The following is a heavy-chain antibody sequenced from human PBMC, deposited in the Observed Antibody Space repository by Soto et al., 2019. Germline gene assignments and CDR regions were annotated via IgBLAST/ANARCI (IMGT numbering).Heavy chain of an antibody. CDR1: GFTFSSYD. D-gene: IGHD3-10*01. CDR3: ARAIREYAFDI. V-gene: IGHV3-13*01. CDR2: IGTAGDT. J-gene: IGHJ3*02. Sequence: GGSLRLSCAASGFTFSSYDMHWVRQATGKGLEWVSAIGTAGDTYYPGSVKGRFTISRENAKNSLYLQMNSLRAGDTAVYYCARAIREYAFDIWGQGTMVTVSS.